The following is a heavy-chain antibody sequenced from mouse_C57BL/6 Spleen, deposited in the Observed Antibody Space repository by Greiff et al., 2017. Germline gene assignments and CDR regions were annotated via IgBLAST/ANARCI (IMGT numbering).Heavy chain of an antibody. D-gene: IGHD2-5*01. V-gene: IGHV5-17*01. CDR2: ISSGSSTI. Sequence: EVQRVESGGGLVKPGGSLKLSCAASGFTFSDYGMHWVRQAPEKGLEWVAYISSGSSTIYYADTVKGRFTISRDNAKNTLFLQMTSLRSEDTAMYYCARRSNFSYYYAMDYWGQGTSVTVSS. J-gene: IGHJ4*01. CDR3: ARRSNFSYYYAMDY. CDR1: GFTFSDYG.